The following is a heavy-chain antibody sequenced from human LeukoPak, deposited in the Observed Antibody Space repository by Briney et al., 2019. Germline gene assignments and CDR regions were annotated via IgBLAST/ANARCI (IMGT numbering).Heavy chain of an antibody. J-gene: IGHJ4*02. CDR2: IYYSGST. D-gene: IGHD1-26*01. V-gene: IGHV4-39*02. Sequence: SETLSLTCTVSGGSVSSSNYYWGWIRQAPGKDLEWIGSIYYSGSTYYNPSLKSRVTTSVDTPKNHFSLKLRSVTAADTAVYYCARMGQGVRAYFDYWGQGTLVTVSS. CDR3: ARMGQGVRAYFDY. CDR1: GGSVSSSNYY.